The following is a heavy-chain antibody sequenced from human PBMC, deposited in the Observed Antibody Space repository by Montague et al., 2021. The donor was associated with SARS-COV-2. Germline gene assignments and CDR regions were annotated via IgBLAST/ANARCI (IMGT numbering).Heavy chain of an antibody. CDR3: AKHAEWMVWTGDLTELDF. CDR1: GGSISSSTFY. Sequence: SETLSLTCTVSGGSISSSTFYWGWIRQPPGKGLEWIGSINDSGSTYYNPSLKSRVTMSVDTSKNQFSLKLRSVTAADTAVYYCAKHAEWMVWTGDLTELDFRGQGTLVTVSS. J-gene: IGHJ4*02. CDR2: INDSGST. D-gene: IGHD3-10*01. V-gene: IGHV4-39*01.